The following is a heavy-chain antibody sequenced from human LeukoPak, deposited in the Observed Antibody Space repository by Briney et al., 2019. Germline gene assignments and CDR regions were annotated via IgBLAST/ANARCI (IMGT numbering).Heavy chain of an antibody. CDR2: TSGST. V-gene: IGHV4-61*02. J-gene: IGHJ4*02. Sequence: SQTLSLTCTVSGGSISSGSYYWRWIRQPGGKGLQWIGRTSGSTNYNPSLKSRVTISVDTSKNQFSLKLSSVTAADTAVYYCARSGTVTIFDYWGQGTLVTVSS. CDR1: GGSISSGSYY. CDR3: ARSGTVTIFDY. D-gene: IGHD4-17*01.